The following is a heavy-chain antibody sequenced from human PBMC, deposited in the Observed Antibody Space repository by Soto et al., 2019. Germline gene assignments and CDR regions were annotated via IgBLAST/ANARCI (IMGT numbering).Heavy chain of an antibody. J-gene: IGHJ6*02. Sequence: SETLYLTCTVPGDSITSHIYYWGWSRQRPGHGLEWIGSIYYSGSTYYHPSLKSRVTISVDTSKNQFSLKLSSVTAADTAVYYCHARGPLPTAGNGEYYYYGMDVWGQGTTVT. CDR1: GDSITSHIYY. D-gene: IGHD1-26*01. CDR2: IYYSGST. V-gene: IGHV4-39*01. CDR3: HARGPLPTAGNGEYYYYGMDV.